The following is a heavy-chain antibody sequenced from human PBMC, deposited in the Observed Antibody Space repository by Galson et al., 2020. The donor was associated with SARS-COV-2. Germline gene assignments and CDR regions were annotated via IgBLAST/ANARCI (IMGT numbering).Heavy chain of an antibody. CDR1: GYSLTSYD. CDR3: ARGHGWDHSYYYGMDV. J-gene: IGHJ6*02. V-gene: IGHV1-8*01. D-gene: IGHD3-10*01. Sequence: ASVKVSCKASGYSLTSYDMNWLRQAPGQGLEWMGWMNPKTANTVYAQKFQGRVTMTRDTSTRTAYMELSNLRSEDTAVYYCARGHGWDHSYYYGMDVWGQGTTVTVSS. CDR2: MNPKTANT.